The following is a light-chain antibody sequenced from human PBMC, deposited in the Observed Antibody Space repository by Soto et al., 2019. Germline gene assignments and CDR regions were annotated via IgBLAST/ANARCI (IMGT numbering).Light chain of an antibody. Sequence: QSAPTQPPSASGSPGQSATISCTGTSSDVGGYNYVSWYQQYPGKAPKLTIYEVSNRPSGVPYRFSGSKSGNTASLTVSGLQAEDEADYYCSSYAGSSTWVFGGGTKVTVL. CDR1: SSDVGGYNY. CDR3: SSYAGSSTWV. J-gene: IGLJ2*01. V-gene: IGLV2-8*01. CDR2: EVS.